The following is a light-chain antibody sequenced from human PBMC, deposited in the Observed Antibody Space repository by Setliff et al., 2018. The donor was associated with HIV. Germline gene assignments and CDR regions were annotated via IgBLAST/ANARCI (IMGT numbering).Light chain of an antibody. J-gene: IGLJ1*01. CDR1: SSDVGGYNY. Sequence: QSVLTQPGSVSGSPGQSITISCTGTSSDVGGYNYVSWYQQHPGKAPKLIIYDVRNRPSGVSNRFSGSKSGNTASLTISGLQAEDEGDYYCSSHRSSSYVFGTGTKVTVL. V-gene: IGLV2-14*03. CDR3: SSHRSSSYV. CDR2: DVR.